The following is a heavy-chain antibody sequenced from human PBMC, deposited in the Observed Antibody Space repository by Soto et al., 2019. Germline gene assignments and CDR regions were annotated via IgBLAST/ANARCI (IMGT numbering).Heavy chain of an antibody. V-gene: IGHV2-5*01. CDR2: LYWNDDK. Sequence: GSGPTLVNPTQTLTLTCTFSGFSLSTSGAGVGWIRQPPEKALEWLALLYWNDDKRYRPSLKSRLTITKDTSKNQVVLTMANMDPVDTATYYCVSGSFPNWFGPWGQGIPVTVSS. CDR1: GFSLSTSGAG. D-gene: IGHD3-10*01. J-gene: IGHJ5*02. CDR3: VSGSFPNWFGP.